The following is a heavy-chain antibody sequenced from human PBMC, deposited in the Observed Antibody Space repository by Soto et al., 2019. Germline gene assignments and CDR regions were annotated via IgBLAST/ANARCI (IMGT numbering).Heavy chain of an antibody. V-gene: IGHV4-4*07. J-gene: IGHJ4*02. CDR1: GGSMSSYH. Sequence: SETLSLTCTVSGGSMSSYHWSWVLQPPGKGLEWIGRVNRTGSTDYNPSVESRMTLSLDMSKKNSSLKLKSVTAADAALYFCARGSVSLTLFDYWGQGILVTVSS. D-gene: IGHD3-10*01. CDR2: VNRTGST. CDR3: ARGSVSLTLFDY.